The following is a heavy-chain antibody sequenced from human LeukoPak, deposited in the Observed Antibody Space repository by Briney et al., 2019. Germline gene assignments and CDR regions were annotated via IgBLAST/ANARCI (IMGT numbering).Heavy chain of an antibody. CDR1: GFTFSSYA. V-gene: IGHV4-34*01. CDR3: ARATPKGYYGSGSYSAFDY. Sequence: LRLSCAASGFTFSSYAMHWVRQAPGKGLEWIGEINHSGSTNYNPSLKSRVTISVDTSKNQFSLKLSSVTAADTAVYYCARATPKGYYGSGSYSAFDYWGQGTLVTVSS. J-gene: IGHJ4*02. D-gene: IGHD3-10*01. CDR2: INHSGST.